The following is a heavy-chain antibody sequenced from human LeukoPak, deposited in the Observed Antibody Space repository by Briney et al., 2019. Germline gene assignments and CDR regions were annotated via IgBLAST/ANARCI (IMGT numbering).Heavy chain of an antibody. CDR3: ARDREELLSFDY. D-gene: IGHD3-10*01. CDR2: IYYSGST. V-gene: IGHV4-30-4*01. Sequence: SETLSLTCTVSGGSISSGDCYWSWIRQPPGKGLEWIGYIYYSGSTYYNPSLKSRVTISVDTSKNQFSLKLSSVTAADTAVYYCARDREELLSFDYWGQGTLVTVSS. J-gene: IGHJ4*02. CDR1: GGSISSGDCY.